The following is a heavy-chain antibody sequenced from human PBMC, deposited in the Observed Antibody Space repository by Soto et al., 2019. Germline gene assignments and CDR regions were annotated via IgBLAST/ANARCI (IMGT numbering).Heavy chain of an antibody. CDR3: ALSYGDSYYYYYGMDV. CDR1: GFSFSRYT. Sequence: PAESLKISCVGSGFSFSRYTVGWVRQVPGKGLKRMGVIHPGDSDTIYSPSFQGQITISADKSISTAYIQWSSLKASDTAMYYCALSYGDSYYYYYGMDVWGQGTTVTVSS. D-gene: IGHD4-17*01. CDR2: IHPGDSDT. J-gene: IGHJ6*02. V-gene: IGHV5-51*01.